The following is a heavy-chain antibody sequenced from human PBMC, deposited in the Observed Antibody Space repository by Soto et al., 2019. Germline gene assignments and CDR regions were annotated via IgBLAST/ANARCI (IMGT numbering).Heavy chain of an antibody. Sequence: GGSLRLSCAASGFTFSSYGMHWVRQAPGKGLEWVAVIWYDGSNKYYADSVKGRFTISRDNSKNTLYLQMNSLRAEDTAVYYCARDPTGAYCGGDCYHRGDAFDIWGQGTMVTVSS. CDR1: GFTFSSYG. J-gene: IGHJ3*02. V-gene: IGHV3-33*01. D-gene: IGHD2-21*02. CDR2: IWYDGSNK. CDR3: ARDPTGAYCGGDCYHRGDAFDI.